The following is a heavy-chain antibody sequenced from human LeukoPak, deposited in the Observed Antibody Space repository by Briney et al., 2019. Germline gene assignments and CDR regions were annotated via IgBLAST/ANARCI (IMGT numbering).Heavy chain of an antibody. J-gene: IGHJ4*02. V-gene: IGHV4-31*03. D-gene: IGHD2-2*01. CDR3: ARDQQYCSSTSCYSNFDY. CDR1: GGSISSGGYY. Sequence: PSETLSLTCTVSGGSISSGGYYWSWIRQHPGKGLEWIGYIYYSGSTYYNPSLKSRVTISVDTSKNQFSLKLSSVTAADTAVYYCARDQQYCSSTSCYSNFDYWGQGTLVTVSS. CDR2: IYYSGST.